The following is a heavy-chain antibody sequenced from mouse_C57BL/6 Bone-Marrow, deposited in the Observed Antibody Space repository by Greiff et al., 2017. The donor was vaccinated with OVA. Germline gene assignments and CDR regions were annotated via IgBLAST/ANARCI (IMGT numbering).Heavy chain of an antibody. CDR2: IWSGGST. J-gene: IGHJ1*03. D-gene: IGHD2-4*01. CDR1: GFSLTSYG. V-gene: IGHV2-2*01. Sequence: VQLQESGPGLVQPSQSLSITCTVSGFSLTSYGVHWVRQSPGKGLEWLGVIWSGGSTDYNEAFISRLSISKDNYKSQVFFKMNSLQADDTAIYYCAIYYDYDDTNWYFDVWGTGTTVTVSS. CDR3: AIYYDYDDTNWYFDV.